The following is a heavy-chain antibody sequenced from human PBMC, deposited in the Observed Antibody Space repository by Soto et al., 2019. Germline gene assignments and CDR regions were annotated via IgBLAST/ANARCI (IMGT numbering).Heavy chain of an antibody. J-gene: IGHJ3*02. CDR2: IYSGGST. D-gene: IGHD6-6*01. CDR1: GFTVSSNY. Sequence: PGGSLRLSCAASGFTVSSNYMSWVRQAPGKGLEWVSVIYSGGSTYYADSVKGRFTISRDNSKNTLYLQMNSLRAEDTAVYYCARAGIAARVHAFDIWGQRTTVTVSS. CDR3: ARAGIAARVHAFDI. V-gene: IGHV3-53*01.